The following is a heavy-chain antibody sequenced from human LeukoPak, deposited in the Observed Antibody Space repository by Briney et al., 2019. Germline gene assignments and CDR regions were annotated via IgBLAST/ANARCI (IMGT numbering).Heavy chain of an antibody. Sequence: ASVKVSCKASGYTFTDYHLYWVRQAPGQGLEWMGWINPNSGGTNYAQKFQGRVTMTRDTSISTAYMELTSLRSDDTAVYYCARNDRAGSWSCMDVWGQGTTVTVS. CDR2: INPNSGGT. D-gene: IGHD6-13*01. CDR1: GYTFTDYH. J-gene: IGHJ6*02. CDR3: ARNDRAGSWSCMDV. V-gene: IGHV1-2*02.